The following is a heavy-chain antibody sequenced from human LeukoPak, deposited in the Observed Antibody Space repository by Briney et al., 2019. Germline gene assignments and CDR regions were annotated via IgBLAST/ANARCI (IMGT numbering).Heavy chain of an antibody. V-gene: IGHV3-23*01. CDR2: ISGSGGST. J-gene: IGHJ5*02. Sequence: LPSETLSLTCTVSGGSISSGGYYWSWVRQAPGKGLEWVSAISGSGGSTYYADSVKGRFTISRDNSKNTLYLQMNSLRAEDTAVYYCAKESIYSNYVWGGFDPWGQGTLVTVSS. D-gene: IGHD4-11*01. CDR3: AKESIYSNYVWGGFDP. CDR1: GGSISSGGYY.